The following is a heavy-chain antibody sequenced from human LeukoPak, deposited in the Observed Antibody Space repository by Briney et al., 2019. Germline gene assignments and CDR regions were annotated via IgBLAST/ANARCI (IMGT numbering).Heavy chain of an antibody. V-gene: IGHV1-2*02. CDR3: ARLMEDFGFDP. CDR1: GYTFTSYD. Sequence: ASVKVSCKASGYTFTSYDINWVRQATGQGLEWLGWMNPNSGGTNYAQKFQGRVTMTRDTSISTAYMELSRLRSDDTAVYYCARLMEDFGFDPWGQGTLVTVSS. D-gene: IGHD3-3*01. J-gene: IGHJ5*02. CDR2: MNPNSGGT.